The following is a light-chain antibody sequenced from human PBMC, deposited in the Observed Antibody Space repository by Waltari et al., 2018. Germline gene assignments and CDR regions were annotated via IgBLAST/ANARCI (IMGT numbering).Light chain of an antibody. CDR2: GTY. V-gene: IGLV1-40*01. CDR1: SSNIGAGYD. Sequence: QSVLTQPPSVSGAPGQRVTISCTGRSSNIGAGYDVHWYQHLPGPAPKLLIYGTYKRPSGVPDRFSGAKSGTSASLAITGRQADDEADYYCQSYDSSRGDFYVFGSGTKVTVL. J-gene: IGLJ1*01. CDR3: QSYDSSRGDFYV.